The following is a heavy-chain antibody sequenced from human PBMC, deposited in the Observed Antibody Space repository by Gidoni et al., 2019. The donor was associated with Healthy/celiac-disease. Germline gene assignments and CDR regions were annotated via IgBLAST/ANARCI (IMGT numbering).Heavy chain of an antibody. D-gene: IGHD3-22*01. CDR2: INHSGST. CDR3: AREPVYYDSSGYSLLTYYFDY. J-gene: IGHJ4*02. CDR1: GGSFSGSY. V-gene: IGHV4-34*01. Sequence: QVMLQQWGAGLLKLSETLSLTCAVYGGSFSGSYWSWIRQPPGKGLEWIGEINHSGSTNYNPSLKSRVTISVDTSKNQFSLTLSSVTAAYTAVYYCAREPVYYDSSGYSLLTYYFDYWGQGTLVTVSS.